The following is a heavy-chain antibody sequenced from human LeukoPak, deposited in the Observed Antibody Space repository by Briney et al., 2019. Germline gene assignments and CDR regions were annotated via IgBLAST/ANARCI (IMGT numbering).Heavy chain of an antibody. J-gene: IGHJ4*02. Sequence: GASVKVSCKASGYTFTSYDINWVRQAPGQGLEWMGWISTDNGDTTYAQKFRGRVTMTTDTSTGTAYMELRSLRSDDTAVYYCAREGLGELTLDCWGQGTLVTVSS. D-gene: IGHD3-16*01. CDR1: GYTFTSYD. V-gene: IGHV1-18*01. CDR3: AREGLGELTLDC. CDR2: ISTDNGDT.